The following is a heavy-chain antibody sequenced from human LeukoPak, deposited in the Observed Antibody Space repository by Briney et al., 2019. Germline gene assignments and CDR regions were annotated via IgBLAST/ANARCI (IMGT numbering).Heavy chain of an antibody. J-gene: IGHJ6*04. CDR3: ARGVVSYRLDA. Sequence: GAPVKVSCKASGYTLTDYYIHWVRQAPGQGLEWMGWINPNTGGTNYAQRFQGRVTMTRDTSISTAYMDLSRLTSDDTAVYYCARGVVSYRLDAWGKGTTVIVSS. CDR2: INPNTGGT. D-gene: IGHD2-2*01. V-gene: IGHV1-2*02. CDR1: GYTLTDYY.